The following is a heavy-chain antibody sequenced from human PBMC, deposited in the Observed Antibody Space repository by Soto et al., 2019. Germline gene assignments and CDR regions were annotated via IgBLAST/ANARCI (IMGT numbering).Heavy chain of an antibody. Sequence: PSETLSLTCTISGGSISSYYWSWIRQPPGKGLEWIGYIYYSGSTNYNPSLKSRVTISVDTSKNQFSLKLSSVTAADTAVYYCAREFFGAGNWFDPWGQGTLVTVSS. CDR1: GGSISSYY. V-gene: IGHV4-59*01. D-gene: IGHD3-3*01. CDR2: IYYSGST. J-gene: IGHJ5*02. CDR3: AREFFGAGNWFDP.